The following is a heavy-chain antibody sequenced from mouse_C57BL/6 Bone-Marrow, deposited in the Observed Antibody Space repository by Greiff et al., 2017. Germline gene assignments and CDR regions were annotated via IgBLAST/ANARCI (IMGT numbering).Heavy chain of an antibody. CDR2: INYDGSST. CDR3: ARDDYDGAWFAY. V-gene: IGHV5-16*01. D-gene: IGHD2-4*01. CDR1: GFTFSDYY. J-gene: IGHJ3*01. Sequence: EVKLVESEGGLVQPGSSMKLSCTASGFTFSDYYMAWVRQVPEKGLEWVANINYDGSSTYYLASLKSRFIISRDNAKNILYLQMSSLKSEDTATYYCARDDYDGAWFAYWGQGTLVTVSA.